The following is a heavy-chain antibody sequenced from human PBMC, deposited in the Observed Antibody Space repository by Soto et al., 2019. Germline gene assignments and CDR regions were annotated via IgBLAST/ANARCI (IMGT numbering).Heavy chain of an antibody. D-gene: IGHD6-13*01. CDR1: GFTFGAYW. CDR2: IRQDGSEK. V-gene: IGHV3-7*01. CDR3: ERVISPQDTSRFYDAYDI. Sequence: EVQLVESGGGLVQPGGSLRLSCAASGFTFGAYWMSWVRQFPGKGLEWVGNIRQDGSEKNYGDSVKGRFTLSRDNAKNSLYMKMNSLRDEGTVVYYCERVISPQDTSRFYDAYDIWGQGTMVTVSS. J-gene: IGHJ3*02.